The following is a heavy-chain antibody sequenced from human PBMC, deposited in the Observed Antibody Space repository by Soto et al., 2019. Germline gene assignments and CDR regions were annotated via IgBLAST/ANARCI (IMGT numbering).Heavy chain of an antibody. CDR1: GFTFSSYD. CDR2: ISYDGSNK. D-gene: IGHD3-3*01. Sequence: QVQLVESGGGVVQPGRSLRLSCAASGFTFSSYDMHWVRQAPGKGLEWVAVISYDGSNKNHADTVKGRFTISRDNSKNTLYLQMTGLRAEDTAVYYCARGYDFWSGYYYPYGMDVWGQGTTVTVSS. V-gene: IGHV3-30-3*01. J-gene: IGHJ6*02. CDR3: ARGYDFWSGYYYPYGMDV.